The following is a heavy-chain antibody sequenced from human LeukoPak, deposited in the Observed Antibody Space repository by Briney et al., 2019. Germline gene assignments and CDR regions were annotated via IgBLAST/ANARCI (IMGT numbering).Heavy chain of an antibody. CDR1: GGSISSNNYY. Sequence: SSETLSLTCTVSGGSISSNNYYWSWIRQPPGKGLEWIGYIYYSGSTNYNPSLKSRVTISVDTSKNQFSLKLSSVTAADTAVYYCARGLRDSGYDSPAFDIWGQGTMVTVSS. J-gene: IGHJ3*02. V-gene: IGHV4-61*01. D-gene: IGHD5-12*01. CDR2: IYYSGST. CDR3: ARGLRDSGYDSPAFDI.